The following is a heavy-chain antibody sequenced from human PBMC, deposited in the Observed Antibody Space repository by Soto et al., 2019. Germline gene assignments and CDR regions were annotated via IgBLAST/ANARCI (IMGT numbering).Heavy chain of an antibody. D-gene: IGHD6-6*01. CDR2: IWYDGSNK. CDR1: GFTFSSYG. CDR3: ARDQQLVRAFDI. Sequence: QVQLVESGGGVVQPGRSLRLSCAASGFTFSSYGMHWVRQAPGKGLEWVAVIWYDGSNKYYADSVKGRFTISRDNSTNTLYLQMNSLRAEDTAVYYCARDQQLVRAFDIWGQGTMVTVSS. J-gene: IGHJ3*02. V-gene: IGHV3-33*01.